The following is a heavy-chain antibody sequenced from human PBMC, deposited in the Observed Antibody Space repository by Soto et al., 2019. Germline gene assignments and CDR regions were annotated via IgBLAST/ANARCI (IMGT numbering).Heavy chain of an antibody. CDR2: ISSSSSYI. D-gene: IGHD6-6*01. J-gene: IGHJ4*02. V-gene: IGHV3-21*01. CDR1: GFTFSSYS. CDR3: ARVGSIAAMGQEGYFDY. Sequence: GGSLRLSCAASGFTFSSYSMNWVRQAPGKGLEWVSSISSSSSYIYYADSVKGRFTISRDNAKNSLYLQMNSLRAEDTAVYYCARVGSIAAMGQEGYFDYWGQGTLVTVSS.